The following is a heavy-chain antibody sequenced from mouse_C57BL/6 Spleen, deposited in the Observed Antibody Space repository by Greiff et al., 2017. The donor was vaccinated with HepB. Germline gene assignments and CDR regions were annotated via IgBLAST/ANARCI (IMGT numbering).Heavy chain of an antibody. V-gene: IGHV1-53*01. CDR2: INPSNGGT. CDR1: GYTFTSYW. CDR3: AGGLYYGPSYYYAMDY. D-gene: IGHD2-1*01. J-gene: IGHJ4*01. Sequence: VQLQQPGTELVKPGASVKLSCKASGYTFTSYWMHWVKQRPGQGLEWIGNINPSNGGTNYNEKFKSKATLTVDKSSSTAYMQLSSLTSEDSAVYDCAGGLYYGPSYYYAMDYWGQGTSVTVSS.